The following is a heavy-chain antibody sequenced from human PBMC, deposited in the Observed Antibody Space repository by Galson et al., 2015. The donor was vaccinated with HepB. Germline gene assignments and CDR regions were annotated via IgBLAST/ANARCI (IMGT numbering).Heavy chain of an antibody. V-gene: IGHV2-5*01. Sequence: PALVKPTQTLTLTCTFSGFSLSTSGVGVGWIRQPPGKALEWLALIYWNDDKRYSPSLKSRLTITKDTSKNQGVLTMTNMDPVDTATYYCARRIRYCSSTSCYYNWFDPWGQGTLVTVSS. J-gene: IGHJ5*02. D-gene: IGHD2-2*01. CDR3: ARRIRYCSSTSCYYNWFDP. CDR1: GFSLSTSGVG. CDR2: IYWNDDK.